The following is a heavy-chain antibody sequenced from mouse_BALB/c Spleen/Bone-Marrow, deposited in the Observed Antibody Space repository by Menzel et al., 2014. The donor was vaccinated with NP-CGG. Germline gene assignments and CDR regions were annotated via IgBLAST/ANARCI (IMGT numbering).Heavy chain of an antibody. Sequence: EVTLVESGGGLVKPGGSLKLSCAASGFAFSGYDMSWVRQTPEKRLEWVAYISRGGINTYYPDSVKGRFTISRDNAKNTLYLQMNSLKSEDTAMYYCARQRGYAYAMDYWGQGTSVTVSS. CDR1: GFAFSGYD. J-gene: IGHJ4*01. CDR3: ARQRGYAYAMDY. V-gene: IGHV5-12-1*01. D-gene: IGHD2-2*01. CDR2: ISRGGINT.